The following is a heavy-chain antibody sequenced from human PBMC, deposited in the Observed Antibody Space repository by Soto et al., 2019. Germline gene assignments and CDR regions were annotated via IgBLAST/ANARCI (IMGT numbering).Heavy chain of an antibody. J-gene: IGHJ1*01. CDR1: GFTFRSYV. V-gene: IGHV3-33*05. CDR3: ARWGTTGGLDV. CDR2: TSYDGSDK. D-gene: IGHD3-16*01. Sequence: QVQLVESGGGVVQPGSSLRVSCVGSGFTFRSYVLNWSTQAPGKGLEWVALTSYDGSDKVYDDSVRGRFTISRDNSRNTVDLQMDSLRLAETALYYCARWGTTGGLDVWGQGTLVSVSS.